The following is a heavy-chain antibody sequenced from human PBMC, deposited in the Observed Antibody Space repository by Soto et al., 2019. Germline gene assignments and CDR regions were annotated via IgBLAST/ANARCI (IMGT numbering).Heavy chain of an antibody. V-gene: IGHV1-46*01. Sequence: GASVKVSCKASGYTFTSYYMHWVRQAPGQGLEWMGIINPSGGSTSYAQKFQGRVTMTRDTSTSTVYMELSSLRSEDTAVYYCATDRFYDSSGYYAFDPWGQGTLVTVSS. J-gene: IGHJ5*02. CDR2: INPSGGST. CDR1: GYTFTSYY. CDR3: ATDRFYDSSGYYAFDP. D-gene: IGHD3-22*01.